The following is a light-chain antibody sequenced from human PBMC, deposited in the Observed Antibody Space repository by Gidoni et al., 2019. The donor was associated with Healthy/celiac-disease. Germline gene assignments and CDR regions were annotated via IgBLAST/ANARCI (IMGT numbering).Light chain of an antibody. V-gene: IGLV2-14*01. CDR1: SSDVGGYNY. J-gene: IGLJ1*01. Sequence: QSALTQPASVSGSPGQPITISCTGTSSDVGGYNYVSWYQQHPGKAPKLMIYEVSNRPSGVSNRFSGSKSGNTASLTISGLQAEDEADYYCSSYTSSSKVFGTGTKVTVL. CDR2: EVS. CDR3: SSYTSSSKV.